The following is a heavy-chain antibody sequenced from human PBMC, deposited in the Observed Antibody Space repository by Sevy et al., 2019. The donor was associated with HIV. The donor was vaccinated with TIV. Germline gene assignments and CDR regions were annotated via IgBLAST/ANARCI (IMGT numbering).Heavy chain of an antibody. CDR3: ARGRDCSGGGCYFDY. CDR1: GFTFSSYW. CDR2: IKPGGSET. J-gene: IGHJ4*02. D-gene: IGHD2-15*01. Sequence: GGSLRLSCAASGFTFSSYWMTWVRQAPGKGLEWVATIKPGGSETYYVGSVKGRFTIARDNSRNSLVRQMNSLRAADTSYYYGARGRDCSGGGCYFDYWGQGTLVTVSS. V-gene: IGHV3-7*01.